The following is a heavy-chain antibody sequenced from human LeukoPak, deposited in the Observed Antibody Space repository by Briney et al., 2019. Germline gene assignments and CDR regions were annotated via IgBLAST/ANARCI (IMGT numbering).Heavy chain of an antibody. CDR2: VYPGDSDT. CDR1: GYSFTTYW. Sequence: GESLKISCKGSGYSFTTYWIAWVRQMPGKGLEWMGIVYPGDSDTRYSPSFQGQVTISADKSINTAYLQWSSLKASDTAMYYCARRVQLWSLDNKNENWFDPWGQGTLVTVSS. CDR3: ARRVQLWSLDNKNENWFDP. J-gene: IGHJ5*02. D-gene: IGHD5-18*01. V-gene: IGHV5-51*01.